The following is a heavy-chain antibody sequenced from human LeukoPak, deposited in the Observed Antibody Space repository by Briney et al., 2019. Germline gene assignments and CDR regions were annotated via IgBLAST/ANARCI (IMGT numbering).Heavy chain of an antibody. CDR3: ARCLRGGDFVAQDAFDI. Sequence: ASVKVSCKVSGYTFTSYYIHWVRQAPGQGLEWMGIINPSGGSTSYAQKFQGRVTMTRDTSTSTLYMELSSLRSEDTAVYYCARCLRGGDFVAQDAFDIWGQGTMVTVSS. J-gene: IGHJ3*02. CDR1: GYTFTSYY. V-gene: IGHV1-46*01. D-gene: IGHD2-21*02. CDR2: INPSGGST.